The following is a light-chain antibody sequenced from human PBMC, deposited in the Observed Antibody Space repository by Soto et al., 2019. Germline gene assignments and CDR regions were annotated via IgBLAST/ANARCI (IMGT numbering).Light chain of an antibody. CDR3: CSYAGSYTYYV. J-gene: IGLJ1*01. CDR1: SSDVGGYNY. CDR2: DVS. V-gene: IGLV2-11*01. Sequence: VLTQPRSGSGCPGQSVTISCTGTSSDVGGYNYVSWYQQHPGKAPKLMIYDVSKRPSGVPDRFSGSKSGNTASLTISGLQAEDEADYYCCSYAGSYTYYVFGTGTKVTVL.